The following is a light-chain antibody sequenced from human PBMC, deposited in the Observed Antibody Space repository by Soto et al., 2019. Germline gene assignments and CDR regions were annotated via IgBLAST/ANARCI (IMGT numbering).Light chain of an antibody. J-gene: IGKJ2*01. CDR2: DAS. Sequence: GDRVTITCRASQSINHWLAWYQQKPGKAPKFLIYDASTLRNGVPSRFSGRGSGTEFTLTISSLQPDDFATYYCQQYDSHPYTFGPGTK. V-gene: IGKV1-5*01. CDR3: QQYDSHPYT. CDR1: QSINHW.